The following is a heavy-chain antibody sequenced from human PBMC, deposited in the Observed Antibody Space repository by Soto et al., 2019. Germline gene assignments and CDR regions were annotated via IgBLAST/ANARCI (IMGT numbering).Heavy chain of an antibody. CDR1: GGPISSNSYY. D-gene: IGHD1-1*01. CDR2: IYYSGNT. Sequence: SETLSLTCTVSGGPISSNSYYWRWIRQPPGKGLEWIGSIYYSGNTYYNPSLKSRVTISVDTSKNQFSLKLSSVAAADTTVYYLAGCATGFAIANGFDPWGQGTLVTVSS. J-gene: IGHJ5*02. CDR3: AGCATGFAIANGFDP. V-gene: IGHV4-39*01.